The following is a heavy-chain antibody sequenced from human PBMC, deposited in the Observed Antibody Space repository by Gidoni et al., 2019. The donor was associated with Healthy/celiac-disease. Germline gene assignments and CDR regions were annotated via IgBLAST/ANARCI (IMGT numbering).Heavy chain of an antibody. D-gene: IGHD3-22*01. CDR2: INPNSGGT. CDR3: ARVDDDYYDSSGYPD. J-gene: IGHJ4*02. Sequence: QVQLVQSGAEVKKPGASVKVSCQASGYTFTGYYMHWVRQAPGQGLEWMGWINPNSGGTNYAQKFQGRVTMTRDTSISTAYMELSRLRSDDTAVYYCARVDDDYYDSSGYPDWGQGTLVTVSS. V-gene: IGHV1-2*02. CDR1: GYTFTGYY.